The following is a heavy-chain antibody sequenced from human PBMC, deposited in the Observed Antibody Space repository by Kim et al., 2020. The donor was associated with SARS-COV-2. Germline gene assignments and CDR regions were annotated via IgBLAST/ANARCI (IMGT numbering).Heavy chain of an antibody. Sequence: AQKFQGRVTMTRDTSISTAYMELSRLRSDDTAVYYCARDLEGSTYYYDHYWGQGTLVTVSS. D-gene: IGHD3-22*01. J-gene: IGHJ4*02. V-gene: IGHV1-2*02. CDR3: ARDLEGSTYYYDHY.